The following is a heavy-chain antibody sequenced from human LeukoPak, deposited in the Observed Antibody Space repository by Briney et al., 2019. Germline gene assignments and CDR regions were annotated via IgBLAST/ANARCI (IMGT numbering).Heavy chain of an antibody. V-gene: IGHV4-34*01. J-gene: IGHJ4*02. CDR1: GGSFSGYY. CDR2: INHSGST. Sequence: SGTLSLTCAVYGGSFSGYYWSWIRQPPGKGLEWIGEINHSGSTNYNPSLKGRVTISVDTSKNQFSLKLSSVTAADTAVYYCARVTNQGITGTTIDYWGQGTLVTVSS. D-gene: IGHD1-7*01. CDR3: ARVTNQGITGTTIDY.